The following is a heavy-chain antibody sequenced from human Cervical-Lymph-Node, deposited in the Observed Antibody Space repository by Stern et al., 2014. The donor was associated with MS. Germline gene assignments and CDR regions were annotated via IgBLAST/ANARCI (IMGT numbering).Heavy chain of an antibody. J-gene: IGHJ4*02. V-gene: IGHV1-69*06. Sequence: VQLVESGAEVRKPGSSGKVSCKAAGGTFSNHAISWVRQATGQGLEWMGGIIPIFGTTTYAQKFQDRVTITADKSTTTAYMELRGLRSEDTAVYYCARDLGVGPSAYWGLGTLVTVST. CDR2: IIPIFGTT. D-gene: IGHD1-26*01. CDR3: ARDLGVGPSAY. CDR1: GGTFSNHA.